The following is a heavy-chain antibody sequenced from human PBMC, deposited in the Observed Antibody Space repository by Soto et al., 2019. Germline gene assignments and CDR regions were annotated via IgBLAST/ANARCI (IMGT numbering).Heavy chain of an antibody. CDR2: ISDSDGRT. CDR3: AKSLNINWKNWFDL. D-gene: IGHD1-1*01. V-gene: IGHV3-23*01. J-gene: IGHJ5*02. CDR1: GFTFSTSA. Sequence: EGQILESGGGLVQPGGSLRLSCVASGFTFSTSAMNWVRQAPGKGPEWVSIISDSDGRTYYADSVKGRFTISRDNSRNTLFLDMNSLRAEDTAVYYCAKSLNINWKNWFDLWGQGNLVTVSA.